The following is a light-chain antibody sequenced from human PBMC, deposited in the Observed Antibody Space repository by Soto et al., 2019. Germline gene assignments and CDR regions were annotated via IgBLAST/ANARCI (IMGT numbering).Light chain of an antibody. J-gene: IGKJ3*01. V-gene: IGKV3-20*01. CDR3: HHYGSSPSFT. CDR1: QSVNSDY. Sequence: IVLTQSPGTLSLSPGERATLSCRASQSVNSDYLAWCQQRPCQAPRLLIYGTFNRPTGIPDRFSGTRSGTDFTLTISRLEPEDFAVYYCHHYGSSPSFTFGPWTKVDIK. CDR2: GTF.